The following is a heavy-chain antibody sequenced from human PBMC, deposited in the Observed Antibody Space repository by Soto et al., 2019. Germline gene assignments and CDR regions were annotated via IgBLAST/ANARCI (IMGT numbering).Heavy chain of an antibody. Sequence: QVQLLESGPGLVKPSQTLSLTCTVSGGSISIGGYYWSWIRQHPGRGLAWIGYIYYSGVTYYSPSLKRRVTRSMDTCKTQCCLKLSSVTAADTAVYYCAGGVLYWGQGTLVTVSS. CDR2: IYYSGVT. CDR3: AGGVLY. J-gene: IGHJ4*02. CDR1: GGSISIGGYY. V-gene: IGHV4-31*03.